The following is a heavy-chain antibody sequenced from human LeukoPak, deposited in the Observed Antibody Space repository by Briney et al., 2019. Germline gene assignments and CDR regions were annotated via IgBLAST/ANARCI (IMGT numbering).Heavy chain of an antibody. CDR3: ARSDYYDSSGPEDDAFDI. D-gene: IGHD3-22*01. V-gene: IGHV5-51*01. CDR1: GYSFTSYW. J-gene: IGHJ3*02. CDR2: IYPGDSDT. Sequence: GESLKISCKGSGYSFTSYWIGWVRQMPGKGLEWMGMIYPGDSDTRYSPSFQGQVTISADKSISTAYLQWSSLKASDTAMYYCARSDYYDSSGPEDDAFDIWGQGTMVTVSS.